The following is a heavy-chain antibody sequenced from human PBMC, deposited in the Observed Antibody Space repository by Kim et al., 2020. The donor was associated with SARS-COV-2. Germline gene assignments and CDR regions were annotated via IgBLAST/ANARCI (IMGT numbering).Heavy chain of an antibody. Sequence: ASVKVSCKASGYTFTTSYMHWVRQAPGQGLEWMGIINPSSGISTYAQKFQGRVTMTRDTSTSTVYMELSSLRSDDTAIYYCARRRDYGYVNPPDYWGQGTLVTVSS. CDR2: INPSSGIS. J-gene: IGHJ4*02. CDR1: GYTFTTSY. CDR3: ARRRDYGYVNPPDY. V-gene: IGHV1-46*01. D-gene: IGHD5-12*01.